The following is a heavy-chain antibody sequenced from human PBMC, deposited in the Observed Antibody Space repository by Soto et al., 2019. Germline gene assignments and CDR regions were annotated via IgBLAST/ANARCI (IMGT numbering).Heavy chain of an antibody. Sequence: EVQLLESGGGLVQPGGSLRLSCAASGFTFSSYAMSWDRQAPGKGLEWVSAISGSGGSTYYADSVKGRFTISRDNSKNTLYLQMNSLRAEDTAVYYCAKARTGTTFRRYFDLWGRGTLVTVSS. D-gene: IGHD1-7*01. V-gene: IGHV3-23*01. J-gene: IGHJ2*01. CDR2: ISGSGGST. CDR3: AKARTGTTFRRYFDL. CDR1: GFTFSSYA.